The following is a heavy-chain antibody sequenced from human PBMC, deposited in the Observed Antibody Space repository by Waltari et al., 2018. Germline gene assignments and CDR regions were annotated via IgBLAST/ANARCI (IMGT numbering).Heavy chain of an antibody. D-gene: IGHD3-10*01. CDR3: VKETAYGYYFDN. CDR1: GFTFNNYA. Sequence: EVQLLESGGGLIPPGGSLTLSCAASGFTFNNYAMNWIRQAPGKGLGGGSVSYSGGGAYYADSGKGRFTISRDNSKNTLYLQMSSLRLEDTAVYYCVKETAYGYYFDNWGQGTLVSVSS. J-gene: IGHJ4*02. CDR2: SYSGGGA. V-gene: IGHV3-23*03.